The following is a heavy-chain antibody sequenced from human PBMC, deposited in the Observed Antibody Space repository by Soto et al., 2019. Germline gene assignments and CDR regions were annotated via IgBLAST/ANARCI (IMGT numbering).Heavy chain of an antibody. Sequence: SETLSLTCAVSGGSISSGGYSWSWIRQPPGKGLEWIGYIYHSGSTYYNPSLKSRVTISVDTSKNQFSLKLSSVTAADTAVYYCARAYGGYADYWGQGALVTVPS. CDR1: GGSISSGGYS. CDR3: ARAYGGYADY. V-gene: IGHV4-30-2*01. CDR2: IYHSGST. J-gene: IGHJ4*02. D-gene: IGHD5-12*01.